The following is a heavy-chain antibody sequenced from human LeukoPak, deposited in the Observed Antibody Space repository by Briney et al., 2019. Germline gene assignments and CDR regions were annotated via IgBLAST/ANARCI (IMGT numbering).Heavy chain of an antibody. V-gene: IGHV1-69*13. CDR1: GGTFSSYA. J-gene: IGHJ6*03. CDR2: IIPIFGTA. Sequence: ASVKVSCKASGGTFSSYAISWVRQAPGQGLEWMGGIIPIFGTANYAQKFQGRVTITADESTSTAYMGLSSLRSEDTAVYYCASSRVAAAGDYYYYMDVWGKGTTVTVSS. CDR3: ASSRVAAAGDYYYYMDV. D-gene: IGHD6-13*01.